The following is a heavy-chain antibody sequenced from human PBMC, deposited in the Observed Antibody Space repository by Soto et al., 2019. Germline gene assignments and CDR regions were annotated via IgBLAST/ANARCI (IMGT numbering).Heavy chain of an antibody. CDR1: GFTFDDYA. J-gene: IGHJ6*03. D-gene: IGHD3-10*01. Sequence: EVQLVESGGGLVQPGRSLRLSCSASGFTFDDYAMHWVRQAPGKGLEWVSGISWNSGSIGYADSVKGRFTISRDNAKNSLYLHMNSQRAQGSALYYCAKGKRFGDKYFVHSYYMDVWGKGTTVTVSS. CDR3: AKGKRFGDKYFVHSYYMDV. V-gene: IGHV3-9*01. CDR2: ISWNSGSI.